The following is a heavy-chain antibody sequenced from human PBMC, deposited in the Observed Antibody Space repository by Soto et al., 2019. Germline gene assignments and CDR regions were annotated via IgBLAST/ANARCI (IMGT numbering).Heavy chain of an antibody. V-gene: IGHV4-39*01. J-gene: IGHJ4*02. CDR1: GGSISIGTDY. Sequence: LSLTCTVSGGSISIGTDYWGWIRQPPGKGLEWIGNIHYSGSTSYNPSLKSRVTMSVDTSKNQFSLKLSSVTAADTAVYYCARHAAAHSSGYSKYYIEYWGQGALVTVSS. D-gene: IGHD3-22*01. CDR2: IHYSGST. CDR3: ARHAAAHSSGYSKYYIEY.